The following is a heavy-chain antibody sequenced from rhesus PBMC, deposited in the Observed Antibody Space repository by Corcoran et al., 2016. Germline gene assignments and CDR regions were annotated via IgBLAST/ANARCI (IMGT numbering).Heavy chain of an antibody. V-gene: IGHV4S9*01. CDR1: GGSIRDNYY. J-gene: IGHJ4*01. CDR3: AHLGYCSGGVCYDLDY. Sequence: QVQLQESGPGLVKPSETLSLTCAVSGGSIRDNYYWNWIRQSPGKGLEWIGTIHGNSANTYYSPSLKSRVSISKDTSKNQFFLKLSSVTAADTAVYYCAHLGYCSGGVCYDLDYWGQGVLVTVSS. D-gene: IGHD2-8*01. CDR2: IHGNSANT.